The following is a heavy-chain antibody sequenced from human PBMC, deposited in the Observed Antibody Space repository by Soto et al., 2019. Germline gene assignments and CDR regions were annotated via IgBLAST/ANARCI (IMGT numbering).Heavy chain of an antibody. Sequence: QVQLVQSGAEVKKPGSSVKVSCKASGGTFSNFAVSWVRQAPGQGLEWMGGIIAIFGAANYPQQLQGRVTITTDESTDTAYMEMSSLRPEDTAVYYCAIREYSSGWDNLGHGTLITGSS. J-gene: IGHJ4*01. CDR1: GGTFSNFA. CDR2: IIAIFGAA. D-gene: IGHD6-19*01. V-gene: IGHV1-69*01. CDR3: AIREYSSGWDN.